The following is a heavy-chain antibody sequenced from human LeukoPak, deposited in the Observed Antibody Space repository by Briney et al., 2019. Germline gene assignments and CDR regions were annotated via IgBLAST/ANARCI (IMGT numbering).Heavy chain of an antibody. V-gene: IGHV3-23*01. Sequence: GSLRLSCAASGFTFSSYALSWVRRAPGKGLEWVSAISESGTNTYYTDSVRGRFTISRDNSKNTLYLHMNSLRADDTAVYYCAKMMAGVAGIPNCWGQGTLVTVFS. D-gene: IGHD6-19*01. CDR2: ISESGTNT. J-gene: IGHJ4*02. CDR3: AKMMAGVAGIPNC. CDR1: GFTFSSYA.